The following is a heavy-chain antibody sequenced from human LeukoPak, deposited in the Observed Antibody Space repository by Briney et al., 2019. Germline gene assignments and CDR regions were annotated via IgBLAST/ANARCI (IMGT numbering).Heavy chain of an antibody. D-gene: IGHD3-16*01. CDR1: GDTFNNYA. V-gene: IGHV1-69*13. J-gene: IGHJ6*02. Sequence: ASVKVSCKASGDTFNNYAISWVRQAPGQGLEWMGGIIPIFGTTQYAQKFQGRVTITADESTSTAYMELSSLRSEDTAVYYCARDLGGPYYYGMDVWGQGTTVTVSS. CDR2: IIPIFGTT. CDR3: ARDLGGPYYYGMDV.